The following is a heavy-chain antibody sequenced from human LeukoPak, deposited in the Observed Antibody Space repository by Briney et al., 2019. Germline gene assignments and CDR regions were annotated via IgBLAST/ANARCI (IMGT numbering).Heavy chain of an antibody. CDR2: TYYRSKWYN. Sequence: SQTLSLTCAISGDSVSSNSATWNWIRQTPSRGLEWLGRTYYRSKWYNDYAVSVKSRITINPDTSKNQFSLQLNSVTPEDTAVYYCARASLGSSWPSFDYWGQGTLVTVSS. V-gene: IGHV6-1*01. CDR1: GDSVSSNSAT. J-gene: IGHJ4*02. D-gene: IGHD6-13*01. CDR3: ARASLGSSWPSFDY.